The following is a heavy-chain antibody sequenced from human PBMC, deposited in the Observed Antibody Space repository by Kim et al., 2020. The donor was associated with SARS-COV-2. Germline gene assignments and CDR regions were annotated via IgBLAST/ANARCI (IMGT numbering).Heavy chain of an antibody. Sequence: SPHYTPSLKTRVKISRDTSQNQFSLKLSSVTAADTAVYYCARDRGTYQFDYWGQGTLVTVAS. CDR2: SP. J-gene: IGHJ4*02. CDR3: ARDRGTYQFDY. D-gene: IGHD3-16*02. V-gene: IGHV4-31*02.